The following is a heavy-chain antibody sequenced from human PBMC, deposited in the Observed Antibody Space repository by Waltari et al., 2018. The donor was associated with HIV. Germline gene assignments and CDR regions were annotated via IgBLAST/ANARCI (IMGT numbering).Heavy chain of an antibody. CDR1: GGTFSSNS. V-gene: IGHV1-69*15. D-gene: IGHD1-26*01. J-gene: IGHJ5*02. Sequence: QEQLVQSGAEVKKPGSSVKVSCKASGGTFSSNSISWVRQAPGQGLEWMVNRIRVCKSTTYAQKFHGRLTISADESTSTVFMELSSLSFDDTAVYYCARGSSGSYRWFDPWGHGTLVTVSS. CDR3: ARGSSGSYRWFDP. CDR2: RIRVCKST.